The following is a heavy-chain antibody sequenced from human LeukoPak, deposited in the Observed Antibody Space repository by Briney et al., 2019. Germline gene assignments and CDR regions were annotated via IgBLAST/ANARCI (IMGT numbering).Heavy chain of an antibody. V-gene: IGHV6-1*01. Sequence: SQTLSVTCAISGDNVSSNSATWSWIRQSPSRGLEWLGRTYNRSKWYSDYAVSVKGRITINPDTSKNQFSLQLNSVTPEDTAVYYCAKSTAVAVYYSDYWGQGTLVTVSS. CDR2: TYNRSKWYS. J-gene: IGHJ4*02. CDR3: AKSTAVAVYYSDY. D-gene: IGHD6-19*01. CDR1: GDNVSSNSAT.